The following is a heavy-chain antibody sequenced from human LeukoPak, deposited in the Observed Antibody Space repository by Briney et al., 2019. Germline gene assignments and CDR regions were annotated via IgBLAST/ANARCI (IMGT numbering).Heavy chain of an antibody. D-gene: IGHD3-9*01. V-gene: IGHV3-64*01. Sequence: PGGSLRLSCAASGFTFSSYAMHWVRQAPGKGLEYVSAISSNGGSTYYANSVKGRFTISRDNSKNTLYLQMGSLRAEDTAVYYCARAMSYYDILTGFDYWGQGTLVTVSS. J-gene: IGHJ4*02. CDR2: ISSNGGST. CDR3: ARAMSYYDILTGFDY. CDR1: GFTFSSYA.